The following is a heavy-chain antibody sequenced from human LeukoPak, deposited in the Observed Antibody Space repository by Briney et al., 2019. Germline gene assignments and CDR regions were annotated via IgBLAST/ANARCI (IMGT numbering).Heavy chain of an antibody. D-gene: IGHD3-3*01. CDR2: IGAGGTFT. CDR1: GFTFSSYA. Sequence: GGSLRLSCTASGFTFSSYAMNWVRQAPGKGLEWVSGIGAGGTFTYYADSVKGRFTISRDNSRNTLYLQMNSLRADDTAVYYCVKDGGGYDFWSGYFEAFDIWGQGTMVTVSS. CDR3: VKDGGGYDFWSGYFEAFDI. J-gene: IGHJ3*02. V-gene: IGHV3-23*01.